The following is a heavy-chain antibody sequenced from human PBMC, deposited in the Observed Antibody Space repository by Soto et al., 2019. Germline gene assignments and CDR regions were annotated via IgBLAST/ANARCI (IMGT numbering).Heavy chain of an antibody. CDR1: GYTFTSYA. CDR3: ARTVGYYYGMDV. D-gene: IGHD4-17*01. J-gene: IGHJ6*02. CDR2: INAGNGNT. V-gene: IGHV1-3*01. Sequence: QVQLVQSGAEVKKPGASVKVSCKASGYTFTSYAMHWVRQAPGQRLEWMGWINAGNGNTKYSQKFQGRVTITRDKSASIAYMELSSLRSEDTAVYYCARTVGYYYGMDVWGQGTTVTVSS.